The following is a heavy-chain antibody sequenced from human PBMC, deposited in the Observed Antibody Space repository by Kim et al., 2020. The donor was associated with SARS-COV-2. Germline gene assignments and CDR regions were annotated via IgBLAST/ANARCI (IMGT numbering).Heavy chain of an antibody. CDR3: AKKISNNPQWLPRGEYFQH. D-gene: IGHD6-19*01. V-gene: IGHV3-23*01. CDR1: GFTFSSYA. J-gene: IGHJ1*01. Sequence: GGSLRLSCAASGFTFSSYAMSWVRQAPGKGLEWVSAISGSGGSTYYADSVKGRFTISRDNSKNTLYLQMNSLRAEDTAVYYCAKKISNNPQWLPRGEYFQHWGQGTLVTVSS. CDR2: ISGSGGST.